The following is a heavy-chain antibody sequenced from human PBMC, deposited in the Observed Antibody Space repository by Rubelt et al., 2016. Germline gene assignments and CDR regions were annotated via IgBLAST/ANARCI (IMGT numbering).Heavy chain of an antibody. J-gene: IGHJ4*02. V-gene: IGHV4-59*04. CDR3: AKGATMMGYFDY. CDR1: GGSISSYY. D-gene: IGHD1-26*01. CDR2: IYHSGST. Sequence: QVQLQESGPGLVKPSETLSLTCTVSGGSISSYYWSWIRQPPGKGLEWIGSIYHSGSTYYNPSLKSGGTISVDTSKNQFSLKLSSVTAADTAVYYCAKGATMMGYFDYWGQGTLVTVSS.